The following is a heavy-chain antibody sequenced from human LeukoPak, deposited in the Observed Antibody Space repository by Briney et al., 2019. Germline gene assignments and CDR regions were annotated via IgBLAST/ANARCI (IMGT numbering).Heavy chain of an antibody. CDR3: AKLSRYSSSPFDY. D-gene: IGHD6-6*01. J-gene: IGHJ4*02. CDR2: IRYDGSNK. V-gene: IGHV3-30*02. Sequence: GGSLRLSCAASGFTLSSYGMHWVRQAPGKGLEWVAFIRYDGSNKYYADSVKGRFTISRDNSKNTLYLQMNSLRAEDTAVYYCAKLSRYSSSPFDYWGQGTLVTVSS. CDR1: GFTLSSYG.